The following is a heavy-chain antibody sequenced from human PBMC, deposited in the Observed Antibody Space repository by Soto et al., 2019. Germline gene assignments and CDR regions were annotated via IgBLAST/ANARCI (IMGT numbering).Heavy chain of an antibody. D-gene: IGHD2-21*02. J-gene: IGHJ4*02. CDR1: GFTFSSYG. V-gene: IGHV3-30*18. CDR2: ISYDGSNK. CDR3: AKSRSSRVTTSDY. Sequence: GGSLRLSCAASGFTFSSYGMHWVRQAPGKGLEWVAVISYDGSNKYYADSVKGRFTISRDNSKNTLYLQMNSLRAEDTAVYYYAKSRSSRVTTSDYWGQGTLVTVSS.